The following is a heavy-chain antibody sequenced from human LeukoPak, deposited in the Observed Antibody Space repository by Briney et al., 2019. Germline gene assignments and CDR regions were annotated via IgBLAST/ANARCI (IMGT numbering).Heavy chain of an antibody. D-gene: IGHD6-19*01. J-gene: IGHJ6*02. V-gene: IGHV3-33*01. CDR1: GFTFRNYG. CDR3: ATVRRGSGWYADI. Sequence: PGGSLRLSCAASGFTFRNYGMQWVRQAPGKGLEWVAVIWFDGSDKKYADSVKGRFTISRDNSKSALYLQMNSLRAEDTAVYYCATVRRGSGWYADIWGQGTPVTVSS. CDR2: IWFDGSDK.